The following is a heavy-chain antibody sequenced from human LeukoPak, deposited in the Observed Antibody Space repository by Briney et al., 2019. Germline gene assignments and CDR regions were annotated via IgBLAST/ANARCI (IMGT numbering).Heavy chain of an antibody. CDR2: IYYSGST. Sequence: SESLSLTCTVSGGSISSYYWSWIRQPPGKGQEWIGYIYYSGSTNYNPSLKSRVTISVDTSKNQFSLKLSSVTAADTAVYYCARQRGGGDCPRIWGQGTMVTVSS. J-gene: IGHJ3*02. D-gene: IGHD2-21*02. CDR1: GGSISSYY. V-gene: IGHV4-59*08. CDR3: ARQRGGGDCPRI.